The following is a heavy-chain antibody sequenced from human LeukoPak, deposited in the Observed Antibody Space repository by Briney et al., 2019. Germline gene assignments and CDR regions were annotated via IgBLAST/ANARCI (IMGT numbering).Heavy chain of an antibody. Sequence: SETLSLTCNVSGDSLTSHFWSWIRQTPGKGLEWIGYVFHSGTTDYSPSLKSRVTISLDTSKRQFYLRLASVTAADTAVYYCARRMATVTDAFDIWGRGTMVSVSS. CDR2: VFHSGTT. CDR3: ARRMATVTDAFDI. D-gene: IGHD5-24*01. V-gene: IGHV4-59*08. J-gene: IGHJ3*02. CDR1: GDSLTSHF.